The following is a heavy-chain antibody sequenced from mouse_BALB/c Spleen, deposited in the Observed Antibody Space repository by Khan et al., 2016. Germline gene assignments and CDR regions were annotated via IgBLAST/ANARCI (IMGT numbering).Heavy chain of an antibody. D-gene: IGHD1-1*01. J-gene: IGHJ3*01. CDR2: ISTGGHYT. CDR3: ARLAYYYDSEGFAY. CDR1: GFTFSTYD. Sequence: EVELVESGGDLVEPGGSLKLSCAASGFTFSTYDMSWVRQTPDKRLEWVATISTGGHYTYYPDSVRGRFTISRDNATNTLYLQMTSLTSEDTAMFYCARLAYYYDSEGFAYWGQGTLVTVSA. V-gene: IGHV5-6*01.